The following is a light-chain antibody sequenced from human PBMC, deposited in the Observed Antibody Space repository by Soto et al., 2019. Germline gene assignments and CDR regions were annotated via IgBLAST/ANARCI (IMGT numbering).Light chain of an antibody. CDR3: CSYVNVGTFV. CDR1: SSDVGGYNY. Sequence: QSALTQPPSASGSPGQSVTISCTGTSSDVGGYNYVSWYQQHPGKAPKLMIYEVNKRPSGVPDRFSGSKSGNTASLTISGLQDEDEAAYYCCSYVNVGTFVFGTGTKV. J-gene: IGLJ1*01. CDR2: EVN. V-gene: IGLV2-8*01.